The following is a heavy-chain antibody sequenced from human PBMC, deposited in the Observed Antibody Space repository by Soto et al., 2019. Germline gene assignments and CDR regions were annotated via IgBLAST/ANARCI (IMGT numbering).Heavy chain of an antibody. V-gene: IGHV4-30-4*01. CDR3: ARRDYDYVWGSYVYDY. CDR1: GGSISSGDYY. J-gene: IGHJ4*02. CDR2: IYYSGST. D-gene: IGHD3-16*01. Sequence: SETLSLTCTVSGGSISSGDYYWSWIRQPPGKGLEWIGYIYYSGSTYYNPSLKSRVTISVDTSKNQFSLKLSSVTAADTAVYYCARRDYDYVWGSYVYDYWGQGTLVTVSS.